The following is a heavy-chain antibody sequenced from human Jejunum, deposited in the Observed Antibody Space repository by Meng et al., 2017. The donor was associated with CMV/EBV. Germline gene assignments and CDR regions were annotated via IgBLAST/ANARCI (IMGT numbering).Heavy chain of an antibody. CDR3: ARDPDSAVCENCSS. V-gene: IGHV7-4-1*02. CDR1: GKTFNKHA. J-gene: IGHJ4*02. D-gene: IGHD6-13*01. Sequence: SEFKKPGGLVKGSRKGSGKTFNKHAMKLVRPGPGQGVELIGMINTNTGNPTYAQDFTGRYVFSLDTSVSTAYLQISSLKAEDTAVYYCARDPDSAVCENCSSWGQGTLVTVSS. CDR2: INTNTGNP.